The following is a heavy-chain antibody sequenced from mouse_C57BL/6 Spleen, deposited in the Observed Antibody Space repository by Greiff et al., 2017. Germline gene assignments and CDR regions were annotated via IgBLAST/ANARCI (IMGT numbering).Heavy chain of an antibody. CDR2: INPSSGYT. D-gene: IGHD1-2*01. CDR3: ARATSRGPFDY. CDR1: GYPFTSYW. Sequence: VQLQQSGAELVKPGASVTLSCKASGYPFTSYWMHWVKQRPGQGLEWIGYINPSSGYTKYNQKFKDKTTMTADKSSSTAYMQLSSLTYADSAVYYCARATSRGPFDYWGQGTTLTVSS. V-gene: IGHV1-7*01. J-gene: IGHJ2*01.